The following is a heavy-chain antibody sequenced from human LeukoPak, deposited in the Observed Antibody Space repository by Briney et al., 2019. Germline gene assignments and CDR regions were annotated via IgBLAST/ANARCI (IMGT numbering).Heavy chain of an antibody. D-gene: IGHD7-27*01. CDR2: IHSGGST. CDR1: GGSISSSSYF. CDR3: ARRGTNWGRFDY. J-gene: IGHJ4*02. V-gene: IGHV4-39*01. Sequence: PSETLSLTCAVSGGSISSSSYFWGWIRQPPGKGLEWIGTIHSGGSTYYNPSLKSRVTISVDTSKNQLSLNLSSVTAADTAVYYCARRGTNWGRFDYWGQGTLVTVSS.